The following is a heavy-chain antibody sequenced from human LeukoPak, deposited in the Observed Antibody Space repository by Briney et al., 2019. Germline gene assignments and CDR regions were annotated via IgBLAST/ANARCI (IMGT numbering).Heavy chain of an antibody. V-gene: IGHV3-64*01. CDR2: ISYNGAGT. J-gene: IGHJ6*03. D-gene: IGHD3-3*02. CDR1: GFSFSKFA. CDR3: ARAHFWSGYTYQDYFYYMDV. Sequence: QPGGSLRLSCAASGFSFSKFAMHWVRQAPGRGLESVSGISYNGAGTYYANSVKGRFTISRDNSKKTLYLQVGSLRVEDMGVYYCARAHFWSGYTYQDYFYYMDVWGKGTAVTVSS.